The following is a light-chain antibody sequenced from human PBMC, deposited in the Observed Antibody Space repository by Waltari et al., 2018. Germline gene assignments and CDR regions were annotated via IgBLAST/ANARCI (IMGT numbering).Light chain of an antibody. J-gene: IGLJ3*02. CDR1: SSNIGKNA. V-gene: IGLV1-44*01. CDR2: AND. Sequence: QSVLTQAPSESGTPGQRVTISCSGSSSNIGKNAVNWYQQVPGTAPKLLIYANDQRPSGVPDRFSGSKSGTSAALVISGLQAEDDADYYCAAWDDNLNGLFGGGTKLTVL. CDR3: AAWDDNLNGL.